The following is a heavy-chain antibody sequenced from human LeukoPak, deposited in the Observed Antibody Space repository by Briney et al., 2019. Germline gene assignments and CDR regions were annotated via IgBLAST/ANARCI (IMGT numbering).Heavy chain of an antibody. Sequence: PSETLSLTCAVYGGSFSGYYWSWLRQPPGKGLEWIGEINHSGSTNYNPSLKSRVTISVDTSKNQFSLKLSSVTAADTAVYYCARHCSSTSCYYASDYWGQGTLVTVSS. D-gene: IGHD2-2*01. V-gene: IGHV4-34*01. CDR1: GGSFSGYY. J-gene: IGHJ4*02. CDR2: INHSGST. CDR3: ARHCSSTSCYYASDY.